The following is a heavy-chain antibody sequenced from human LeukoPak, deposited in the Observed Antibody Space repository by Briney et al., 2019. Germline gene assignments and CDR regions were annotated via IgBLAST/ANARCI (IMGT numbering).Heavy chain of an antibody. Sequence: SETLSLTCAVYGGSFSGYYRSWIRQPPGKGLEWIGEINHSGSTNYNPSLKSRVTISVDTSKNQFSLKLSSVTAADTAVYYCARVPQYYYDSSGFVDYWGQGTLVTVSS. CDR2: INHSGST. V-gene: IGHV4-34*01. CDR1: GGSFSGYY. D-gene: IGHD3-22*01. CDR3: ARVPQYYYDSSGFVDY. J-gene: IGHJ4*02.